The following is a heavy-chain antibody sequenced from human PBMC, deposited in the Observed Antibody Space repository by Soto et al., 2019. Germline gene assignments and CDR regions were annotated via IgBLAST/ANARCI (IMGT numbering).Heavy chain of an antibody. D-gene: IGHD3-22*01. J-gene: IGHJ4*02. CDR2: MYHSGST. CDR3: ARVSYFDTSGYYYYFDY. Sequence: PSETLSLTCAVSGYSISSGYYWGWIRQPPGKGLQWIGNMYHSGSTYYNPSLKSRVTISIDTSKNQFSLKLSSVTAADKAVYYCARVSYFDTSGYYYYFDYWGQGTLVTVS. V-gene: IGHV4-38-2*01. CDR1: GYSISSGYY.